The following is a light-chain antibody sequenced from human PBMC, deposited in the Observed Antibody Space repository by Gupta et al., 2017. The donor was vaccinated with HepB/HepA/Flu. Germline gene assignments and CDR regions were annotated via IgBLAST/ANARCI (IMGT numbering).Light chain of an antibody. Sequence: EIVLTQSPATLSLSPGERATLSCRASQSVGNYLAWYQQKPGQAPRLLIYDASNRAPGIPARFSGSGYGKDVTLTISSREQEDFAGYFCQQRSDWPPYTFGQGTXLEIK. V-gene: IGKV3-11*01. CDR3: QQRSDWPPYT. CDR2: DAS. J-gene: IGKJ2*01. CDR1: QSVGNY.